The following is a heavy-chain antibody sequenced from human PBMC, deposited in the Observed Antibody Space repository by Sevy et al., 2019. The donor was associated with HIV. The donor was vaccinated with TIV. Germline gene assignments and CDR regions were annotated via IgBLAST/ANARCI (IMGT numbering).Heavy chain of an antibody. CDR2: ISWNSGSI. D-gene: IGHD6-13*01. CDR1: GFTFDDYA. J-gene: IGHJ2*01. Sequence: GGSLRLSCAASGFTFDDYAMHWVRQAPGKGLEWVSGISWNSGSIGYADSVKGRFTISRDNAKNSLYLQMNSLRVEDTALYYCAKPLHRTGYSSSWYFDWYFDLWGRGTLVTVSS. CDR3: AKPLHRTGYSSSWYFDWYFDL. V-gene: IGHV3-9*01.